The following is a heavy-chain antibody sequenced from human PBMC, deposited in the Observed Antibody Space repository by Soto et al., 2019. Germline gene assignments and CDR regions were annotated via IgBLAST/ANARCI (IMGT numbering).Heavy chain of an antibody. J-gene: IGHJ4*02. D-gene: IGHD2-21*01. CDR3: AKRATTAIPWAFSYFDY. CDR2: ISGSGGST. Sequence: EVQLLESGGGFVQPGGSLRLSCAASGFTFSSYAMSWVRQAPGKGLEWVSAISGSGGSTYYADSVKGRFTISRDNSKNTLYLQMNSLRAEDTAVYYCAKRATTAIPWAFSYFDYWGQGTLVTVSS. V-gene: IGHV3-23*01. CDR1: GFTFSSYA.